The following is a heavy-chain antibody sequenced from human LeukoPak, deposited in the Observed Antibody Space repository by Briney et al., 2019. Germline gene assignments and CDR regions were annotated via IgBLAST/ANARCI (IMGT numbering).Heavy chain of an antibody. CDR3: ARGSNGWYHNFDY. D-gene: IGHD6-19*01. V-gene: IGHV3-21*01. CDR2: ITTSSSYI. J-gene: IGHJ4*02. CDR1: GFTFSSYG. Sequence: GRSLRLSCAASGFTFSSYGMSWVRQAPGKGLEWVSSITTSSSYIYYTDSVKGRFTISRDNAKNSPYLQMDSLRAEDTAVYYCARGSNGWYHNFDYWGQRTLVTVSS.